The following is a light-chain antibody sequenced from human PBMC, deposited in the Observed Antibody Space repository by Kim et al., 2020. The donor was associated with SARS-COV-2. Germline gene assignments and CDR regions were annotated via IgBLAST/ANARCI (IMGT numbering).Light chain of an antibody. V-gene: IGLV1-47*01. CDR1: SSNIGSNY. CDR2: RNN. CDR3: AAWDDSLSGWV. J-gene: IGLJ3*02. Sequence: ELTQPPSASGTPGQRVTISCSRSSSNIGSNYVYWYQQLPGTAPKLLIYRNNRRPSGVPDRFSGSKSGTSASLAISGLRSEDEADYYCAAWDDSLSGWVFGGGTQLTVL.